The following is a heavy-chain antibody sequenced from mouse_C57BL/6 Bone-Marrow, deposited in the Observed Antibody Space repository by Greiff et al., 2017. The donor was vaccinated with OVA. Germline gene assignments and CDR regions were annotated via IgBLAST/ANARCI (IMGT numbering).Heavy chain of an antibody. CDR1: GFTFSDYY. J-gene: IGHJ4*01. V-gene: IGHV5-12*01. Sequence: DVKLVESGGGLVQPGGSLKLSCAASGFTFSDYYMYWVRQTPEKRLEWVAYISNGGGSTYYPDTVKGRFTISRDNAKNTLYLQMSRLKSEDTAMYYCAREGLPFMDYWGQGTSVTVSS. CDR3: AREGLPFMDY. CDR2: ISNGGGST. D-gene: IGHD5-5*01.